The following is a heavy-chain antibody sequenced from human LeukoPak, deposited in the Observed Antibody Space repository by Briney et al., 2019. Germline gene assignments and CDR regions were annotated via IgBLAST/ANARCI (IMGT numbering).Heavy chain of an antibody. J-gene: IGHJ4*02. CDR1: GXSISSYY. CDR3: ARAQYGDYVDY. V-gene: IGHV4-59*01. CDR2: IYYSGST. D-gene: IGHD4-17*01. Sequence: SETLSLTCTVSGXSISSYYGSWIRQPPGKGPEWIGYIYYSGSTNYNPSLKSRVTISVDTSKNQFSLKRSSVTAADTAVYYCARAQYGDYVDYWGQGTLVTVSS.